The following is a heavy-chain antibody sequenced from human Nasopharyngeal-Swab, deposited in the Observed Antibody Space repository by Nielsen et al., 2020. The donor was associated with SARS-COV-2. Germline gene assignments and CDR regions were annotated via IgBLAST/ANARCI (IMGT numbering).Heavy chain of an antibody. CDR1: GFTFSSYD. V-gene: IGHV3-13*01. J-gene: IGHJ6*03. CDR2: IGTAGDT. D-gene: IGHD1-26*01. Sequence: GGSLRLSCAASGFTFSSYDMHWVRQATGKGLEWVSAIGTAGDTYYPGSVKGRFTIPREHAKNSLYLQMNSLRAGDTAVYYCARGDGSYYSYYYYYMDVWGKGTTVTVSS. CDR3: ARGDGSYYSYYYYYMDV.